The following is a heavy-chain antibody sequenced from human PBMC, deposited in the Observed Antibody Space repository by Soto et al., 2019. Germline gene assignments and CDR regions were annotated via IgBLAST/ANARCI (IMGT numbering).Heavy chain of an antibody. Sequence: GASVKVSCKASGGTFSSYAISWVLQAPGQGLEWMGGIIPIFGTANYAQKFQGRVTITADESTSTAYMELSSLRSEDTAVYYCARASPPTVTREEQFDYWGQGTLVTVSS. V-gene: IGHV1-69*13. CDR1: GGTFSSYA. D-gene: IGHD4-17*01. CDR2: IIPIFGTA. J-gene: IGHJ4*02. CDR3: ARASPPTVTREEQFDY.